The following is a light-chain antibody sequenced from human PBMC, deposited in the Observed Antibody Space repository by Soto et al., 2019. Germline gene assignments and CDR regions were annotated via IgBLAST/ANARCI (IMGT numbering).Light chain of an antibody. CDR3: QQYNSYWT. Sequence: DIQMTQSPSTLPASVGDRVTITCRASQSISSWLAWYQQKPGKAPKLLIYDASSLESGVPSRFSGSGSGTEFTLTISSLQHDDFATYYCQQYNSYWTFGQGTKVDIK. J-gene: IGKJ1*01. V-gene: IGKV1-5*01. CDR2: DAS. CDR1: QSISSW.